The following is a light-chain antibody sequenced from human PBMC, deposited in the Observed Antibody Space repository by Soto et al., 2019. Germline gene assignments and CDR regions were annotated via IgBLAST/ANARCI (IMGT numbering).Light chain of an antibody. J-gene: IGKJ1*01. CDR1: QGISSY. Sequence: AIRMTQFPSSLSASTGDRVTVPCRASQGISSYLAWYQQKPGKAPNLLIYKASYLASGVPSRFSGSGSGTEFTLTISSLQPDDFATYYCQHYNSYSEAFGQGTKVDI. V-gene: IGKV1-8*01. CDR2: KAS. CDR3: QHYNSYSEA.